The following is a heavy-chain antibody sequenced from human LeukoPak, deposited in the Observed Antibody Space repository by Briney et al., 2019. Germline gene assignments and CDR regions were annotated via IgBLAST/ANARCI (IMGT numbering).Heavy chain of an antibody. Sequence: GGSLRLSCAASGFTVSSNYMSWVRQAPGKGLEWVSVIYSGGSTYYADSVKGRFTISRHNSKNTLYLQMNSLRAEDTAVYYCAKDSLQKGGSYPYWGQGTLVTVSS. CDR3: AKDSLQKGGSYPY. D-gene: IGHD4-11*01. CDR2: IYSGGST. J-gene: IGHJ4*02. CDR1: GFTVSSNY. V-gene: IGHV3-53*01.